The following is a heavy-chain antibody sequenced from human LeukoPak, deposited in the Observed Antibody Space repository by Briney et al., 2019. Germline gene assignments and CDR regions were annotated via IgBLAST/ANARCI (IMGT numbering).Heavy chain of an antibody. V-gene: IGHV1-69*05. D-gene: IGHD3-9*01. CDR1: GGTFSSYA. Sequence: GASVKVSCKASGGTFSSYAIGWVRQAPGQGLEWMGRIIPIFGTANYAQKFQGRVTITTDESTSTAYMELSSLRSEDTAVYYCARGSVRDILTGYYFDYWGQGTLVTVSS. J-gene: IGHJ4*02. CDR2: IIPIFGTA. CDR3: ARGSVRDILTGYYFDY.